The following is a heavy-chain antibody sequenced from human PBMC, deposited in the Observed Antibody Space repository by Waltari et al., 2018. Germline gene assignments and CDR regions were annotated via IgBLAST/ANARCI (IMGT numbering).Heavy chain of an antibody. CDR2: IFFGGGDT. Sequence: QVQLVESGGGVVQPGMSLRLSCEASGFSLSSFGMHWVRQAPGKGLGWVVLIFFGGGDTYYADSVRGRFTISRDNSKNILYLDMNSLRPDDTALYYCAKDAFGNTYLDHWGQGTLVTVSS. CDR1: GFSLSSFG. J-gene: IGHJ4*02. CDR3: AKDAFGNTYLDH. D-gene: IGHD3-10*01. V-gene: IGHV3-33*03.